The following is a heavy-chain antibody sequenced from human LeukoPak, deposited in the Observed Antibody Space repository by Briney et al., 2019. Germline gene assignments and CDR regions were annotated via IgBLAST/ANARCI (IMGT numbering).Heavy chain of an antibody. CDR3: ARDTRPFIAVAGNDAFDI. CDR1: GYTFTSYY. J-gene: IGHJ3*02. Sequence: ASVKVSCKASGYTFTSYYMHWVRQAPGQGLEWMGIVNPSGGSTSYAQKFQGRVTMTRDMSTSTVYMELSSLRSDDTAVYYCARDTRPFIAVAGNDAFDIWGQGTMVTVSS. D-gene: IGHD6-19*01. CDR2: VNPSGGST. V-gene: IGHV1-46*01.